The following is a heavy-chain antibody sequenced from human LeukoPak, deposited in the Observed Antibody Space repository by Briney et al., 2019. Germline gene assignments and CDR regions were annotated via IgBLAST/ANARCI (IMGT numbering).Heavy chain of an antibody. D-gene: IGHD6-19*01. J-gene: IGHJ4*02. CDR3: ARGYQAVAGTY. CDR1: GGSISSGSYY. CDR2: IYTSGST. Sequence: PSETLSLTCTVSGGSISSGSYYWSWIRQPAGKGLEWIGRIYTSGSTNYNPSLKSRVTISVDTSKNQFSLKLSSVTAADTAVYYCARGYQAVAGTYWGQGTLVTVSS. V-gene: IGHV4-61*02.